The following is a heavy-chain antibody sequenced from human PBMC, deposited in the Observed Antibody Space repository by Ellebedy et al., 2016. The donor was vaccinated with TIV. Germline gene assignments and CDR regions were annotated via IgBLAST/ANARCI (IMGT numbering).Heavy chain of an antibody. J-gene: IGHJ3*02. CDR2: ISGGGGTT. CDR3: VSCSGGNWAWHAFHI. Sequence: ETLSLTCAASGFTFSGDWMTWVRQAPGKGLEWVSTISGGGGTTYYADSVKGRFTISRDNSKNTLYLQMNSLRAEDTAVYYCVSCSGGNWAWHAFHIWGQGTMVTVSS. CDR1: GFTFSGDW. D-gene: IGHD2-15*01. V-gene: IGHV3-23*01.